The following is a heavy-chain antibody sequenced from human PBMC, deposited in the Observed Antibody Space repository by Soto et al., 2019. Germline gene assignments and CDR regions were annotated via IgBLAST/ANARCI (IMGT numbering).Heavy chain of an antibody. D-gene: IGHD3-10*01. CDR3: ASSSGLDRYYYYYYGMDV. Sequence: GGSLRLSCAASGFTFSSYAMSWVRQAPGKGLEWVSAISGSGGSTYYADSVKGRFTISRDNSKNTLYLQMNSLRAEDTAVYYCASSSGLDRYYYYYYGMDVWGQGTTVTVSS. CDR2: ISGSGGST. V-gene: IGHV3-23*01. CDR1: GFTFSSYA. J-gene: IGHJ6*02.